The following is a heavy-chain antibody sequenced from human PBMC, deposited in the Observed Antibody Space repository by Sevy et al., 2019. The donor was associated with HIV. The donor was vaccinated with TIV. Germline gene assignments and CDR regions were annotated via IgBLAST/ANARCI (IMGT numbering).Heavy chain of an antibody. Sequence: SETLSLTCTVSGGSISSYYWSWIRQPPGKGLEWIGYIYYSGSTNYNPSLKSRVTISVDTSKNQFCLKLSSVTAADTAVYYCARVGVVVRGVINYYYYYMDVWGKGTTVTVSS. CDR2: IYYSGST. V-gene: IGHV4-59*01. D-gene: IGHD3-10*01. J-gene: IGHJ6*03. CDR1: GGSISSYY. CDR3: ARVGVVVRGVINYYYYYMDV.